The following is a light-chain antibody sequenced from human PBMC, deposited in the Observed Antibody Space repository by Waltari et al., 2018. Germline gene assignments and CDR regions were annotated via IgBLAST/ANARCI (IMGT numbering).Light chain of an antibody. V-gene: IGLV9-49*01. CDR3: GADHGRGKRV. J-gene: IGLJ3*02. CDR2: VGTGGIVG. CDR1: SGYSNYK. Sequence: QPVLTQPPSASASLGASVTLTCTLSSGYSNYKVDWYQQRPGKGPRFVMRVGTGGIVGSKGDGIPDRFSVLGSGLNRYLTIKNIQEEDESDYHCGADHGRGKRVFGGGTKLTVL.